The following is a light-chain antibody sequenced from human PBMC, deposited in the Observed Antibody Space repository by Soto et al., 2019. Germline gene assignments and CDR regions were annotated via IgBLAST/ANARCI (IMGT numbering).Light chain of an antibody. CDR3: QQRSNWPRAIT. CDR1: QSVSSY. J-gene: IGKJ5*01. V-gene: IGKV3-11*01. Sequence: EIVVTQSPATLALSPWERAPLSCRASQSVSSYLAWYQQKPGQAPRLLIYDASNRATGIPARFSGSGSGTDFTLTISSLEPEDFAVYYCQQRSNWPRAITFGQGTRLEIK. CDR2: DAS.